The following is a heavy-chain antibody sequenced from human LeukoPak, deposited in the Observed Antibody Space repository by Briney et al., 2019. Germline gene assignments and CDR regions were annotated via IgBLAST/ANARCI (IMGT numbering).Heavy chain of an antibody. Sequence: GGSLRLSCAASGFTFSSFAMNWVRQAPGKGLAWVSTIDAGGGSTYFADSVKGRFTISRDNPKKTLYLQMNSLRAEDTAVYFCPKGTTDLESWGQGTLVTVSS. CDR2: IDAGGGST. V-gene: IGHV3-23*01. CDR1: GFTFSSFA. J-gene: IGHJ5*01. CDR3: PKGTTDLES. D-gene: IGHD1-1*01.